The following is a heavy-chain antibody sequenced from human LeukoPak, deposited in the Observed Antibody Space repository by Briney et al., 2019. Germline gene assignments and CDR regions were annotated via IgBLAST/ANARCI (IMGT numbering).Heavy chain of an antibody. D-gene: IGHD2-15*01. V-gene: IGHV3-53*01. CDR2: IYKDGST. J-gene: IGHJ4*02. Sequence: PGGSLRLSCAAFGFAVSNNYMTWVRQAPGKGLEWVSVIYKDGSTYYADSVKGRFTISRDNSKNTVYLQMNSLRAEDTAVYYCARGYCSGRSCYMWYSDYWGQGTLVTVSS. CDR1: GFAVSNNY. CDR3: ARGYCSGRSCYMWYSDY.